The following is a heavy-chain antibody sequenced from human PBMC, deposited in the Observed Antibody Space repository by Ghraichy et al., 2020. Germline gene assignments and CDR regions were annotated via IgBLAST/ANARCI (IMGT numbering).Heavy chain of an antibody. Sequence: LSLTCAASGFTFSSYAMSWVRQAPGKGLEWVSAISGSGGSTYYADSVKGRFTISRDNSKNTLYLQMNSLRAEDTAVYYCAKAQDDYYDSSGPPGYWGQGTLVTVSS. J-gene: IGHJ4*02. V-gene: IGHV3-23*01. CDR1: GFTFSSYA. CDR2: ISGSGGST. CDR3: AKAQDDYYDSSGPPGY. D-gene: IGHD3-22*01.